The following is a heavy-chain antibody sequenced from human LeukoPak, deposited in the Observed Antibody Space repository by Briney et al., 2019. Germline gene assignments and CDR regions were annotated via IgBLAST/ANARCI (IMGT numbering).Heavy chain of an antibody. J-gene: IGHJ4*02. CDR2: ISAHNGNT. D-gene: IGHD6-19*01. CDR3: ARSLSSGWSYVDY. CDR1: GYTFTSYG. Sequence: ASVKVSCKAAGYTFTSYGISWVRQAPGQGLEWMGWISAHNGNTNYAQKLQGRVTMTTDTSTTTAYMELRSLRSDDTAVYYCARSLSSGWSYVDYWGQGTLVTVSS. V-gene: IGHV1-18*01.